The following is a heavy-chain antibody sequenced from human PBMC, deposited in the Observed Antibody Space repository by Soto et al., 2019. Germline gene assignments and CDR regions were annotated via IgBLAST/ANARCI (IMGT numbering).Heavy chain of an antibody. Sequence: ASVKVSCKASGYTFTSYAMHWVRQAPGQRLEWMGWINTDKGHTEYSQKFQGRVTITRDTSASTAYMELSSLRSEDTAVYFCARGSCSAGGCYSFYFDYWGQGTLVTVSS. J-gene: IGHJ4*02. CDR2: INTDKGHT. D-gene: IGHD2-15*01. V-gene: IGHV1-3*04. CDR3: ARGSCSAGGCYSFYFDY. CDR1: GYTFTSYA.